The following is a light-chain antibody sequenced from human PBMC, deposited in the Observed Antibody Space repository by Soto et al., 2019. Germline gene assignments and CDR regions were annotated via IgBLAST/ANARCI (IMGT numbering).Light chain of an antibody. Sequence: QSALTQPASVSGSPGQSITISCTGTSSDVGGYNYVSWYQQHPGKAPKLMISDVSNRPSGVSNRFSGSKSGNTASLTISGLQAEDEPDYYCSSYTSISTRLYVFGTGTKLTVL. CDR3: SSYTSISTRLYV. J-gene: IGLJ1*01. CDR2: DVS. V-gene: IGLV2-14*01. CDR1: SSDVGGYNY.